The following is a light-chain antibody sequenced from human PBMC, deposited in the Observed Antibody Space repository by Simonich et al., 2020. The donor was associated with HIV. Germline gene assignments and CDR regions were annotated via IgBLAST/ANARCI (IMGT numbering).Light chain of an antibody. CDR1: PRVSST. V-gene: IGKV3-15*01. Sequence: EIVMTQSPATLSVSPGERATLSCRVSPRVSSTLAWYQQKPGQAPRLLIYGASNRATGIPARFSGRWSGSQFTLTISSMQSGDFAVYYCQQYYSTPGTFGQGTKLEIK. CDR3: QQYYSTPGT. CDR2: GAS. J-gene: IGKJ2*01.